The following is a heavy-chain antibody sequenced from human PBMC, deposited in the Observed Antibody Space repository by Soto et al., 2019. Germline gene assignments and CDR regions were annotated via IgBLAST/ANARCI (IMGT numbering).Heavy chain of an antibody. Sequence: ASVKVSCKVSGYTLTELSMHWVRQAPGKGLEWMGGFDPEDGETIYAQKFQGRVTMTEDTSTDTAYMELSSLRSEDTAVYYCATDLAVGSYYYYYGMDVWGQGTTVTVSS. CDR1: GYTLTELS. V-gene: IGHV1-24*01. D-gene: IGHD6-25*01. CDR2: FDPEDGET. J-gene: IGHJ6*02. CDR3: ATDLAVGSYYYYYGMDV.